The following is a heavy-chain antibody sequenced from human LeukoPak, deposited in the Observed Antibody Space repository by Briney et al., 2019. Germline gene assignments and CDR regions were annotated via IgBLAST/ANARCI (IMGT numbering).Heavy chain of an antibody. Sequence: SETLSLTCAVYGGSFSGYYWSWIRQPPGKGLEWIGSIYYTGNTYYNPSLKSRVTISVDTSKNQFSLKLSSVTAADTAVYYCARQYGDYVFGAFDIWGQGTMVTVSS. V-gene: IGHV4-34*01. CDR2: IYYTGNT. CDR3: ARQYGDYVFGAFDI. D-gene: IGHD4-17*01. J-gene: IGHJ3*02. CDR1: GGSFSGYY.